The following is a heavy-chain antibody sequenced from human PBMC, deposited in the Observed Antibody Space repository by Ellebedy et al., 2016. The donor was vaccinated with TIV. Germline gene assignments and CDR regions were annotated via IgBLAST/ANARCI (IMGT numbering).Heavy chain of an antibody. Sequence: MPSETLSLTCGVSGGSIRGSGSYWGWIRQPPGKGLEWIGSLLHTGSPYYKPSLESRVTMSIDSSKNQFSLELRSVTSADTAVYYCARLEPAYYDAMDVWGQGTTVIVSS. CDR2: LLHTGSP. J-gene: IGHJ6*02. V-gene: IGHV4-39*01. CDR3: ARLEPAYYDAMDV. D-gene: IGHD1-26*01. CDR1: GGSIRGSGSY.